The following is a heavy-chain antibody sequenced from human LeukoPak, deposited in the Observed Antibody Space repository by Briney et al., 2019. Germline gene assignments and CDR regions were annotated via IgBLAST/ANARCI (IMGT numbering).Heavy chain of an antibody. D-gene: IGHD3-22*01. V-gene: IGHV3-9*01. CDR1: GFTFDDYA. Sequence: GGSLRLSCAASGFTFDDYAMHWVRQAPGKGLEWVSGISWNSGSIGYADSVKGRFTISRDNAKNSLYLQMNSLRAEDTAVYYCAKGPLDYYDSSGLWAHDYWGQGTLVTVSS. CDR3: AKGPLDYYDSSGLWAHDY. CDR2: ISWNSGSI. J-gene: IGHJ4*02.